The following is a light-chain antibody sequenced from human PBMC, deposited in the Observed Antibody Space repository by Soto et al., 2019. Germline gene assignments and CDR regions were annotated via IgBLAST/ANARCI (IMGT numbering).Light chain of an antibody. CDR3: QQYGYSFWT. J-gene: IGKJ1*01. CDR1: QSVSSN. CDR2: SAS. Sequence: EIVMSQSPATLSVSPGERATLSCRASQSVSSNLAWYQQKPGQAPRLLIYSASSRATGIPDRFSGSGSGTDYTLTISRLEPEDSAVYYCQQYGYSFWTFGQGTKVDIK. V-gene: IGKV3-20*01.